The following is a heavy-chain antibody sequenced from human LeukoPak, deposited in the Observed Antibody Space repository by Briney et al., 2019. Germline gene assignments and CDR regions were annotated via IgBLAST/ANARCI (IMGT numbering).Heavy chain of an antibody. V-gene: IGHV3-74*01. Sequence: PGGSLRLSCAASGFTFSSYWMNWVRQAPGKGLVWVSRIASDGSSTTYADSVKGRFSISRDNSENTLFLQMNSLRAEDTAVYYCAKDLAARQTMTHYGMDVWGHGTTVTVSS. CDR3: AKDLAARQTMTHYGMDV. CDR2: IASDGSST. D-gene: IGHD6-25*01. J-gene: IGHJ6*02. CDR1: GFTFSSYW.